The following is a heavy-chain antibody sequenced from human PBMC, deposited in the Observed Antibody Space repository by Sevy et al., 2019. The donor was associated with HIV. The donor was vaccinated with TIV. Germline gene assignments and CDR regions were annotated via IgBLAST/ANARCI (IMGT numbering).Heavy chain of an antibody. J-gene: IGHJ4*02. Sequence: GGSLRLSCAASGFTFSSYAMHWVRQAPGKGLEWVAVISYDGSNKYYADSVKGRFTISRDNSKNTLYLQMNSLRAEDTAGYYCARAEGPGYCSGGSCHDYSGYFDYWGQGTLVTVSS. CDR2: ISYDGSNK. V-gene: IGHV3-30-3*01. CDR1: GFTFSSYA. D-gene: IGHD2-15*01. CDR3: ARAEGPGYCSGGSCHDYSGYFDY.